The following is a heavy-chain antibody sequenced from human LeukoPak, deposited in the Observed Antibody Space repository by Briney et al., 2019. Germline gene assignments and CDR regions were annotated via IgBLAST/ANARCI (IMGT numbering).Heavy chain of an antibody. CDR3: TRGVRDGWFDP. CDR2: ISDNSIYT. V-gene: IGHV3-21*01. J-gene: IGHJ5*02. CDR1: GFTFSSYA. D-gene: IGHD3-10*01. Sequence: GGSLRLSCAASGFTFSSYAMSWVRQAPGKGLEWVSSISDNSIYTFYADSVRGRFTISRDNAKNSLYLQINSLRGDDSAVYFCTRGVRDGWFDPWGQGTLVTVSS.